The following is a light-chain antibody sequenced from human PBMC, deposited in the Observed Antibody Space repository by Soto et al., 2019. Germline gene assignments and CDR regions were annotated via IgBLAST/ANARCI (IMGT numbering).Light chain of an antibody. Sequence: QSVLTQPPSVSAAPGQKVTISCSGSNPNIGKNYVSWYQQVPGTAPKLLIYDNDKRRSGIPDRFSGSKSDTSATLGITGLQTGDEADYYCGTWDSSLSVAVFGGGTQLNVL. CDR1: NPNIGKNY. V-gene: IGLV1-51*01. CDR3: GTWDSSLSVAV. CDR2: DND. J-gene: IGLJ7*01.